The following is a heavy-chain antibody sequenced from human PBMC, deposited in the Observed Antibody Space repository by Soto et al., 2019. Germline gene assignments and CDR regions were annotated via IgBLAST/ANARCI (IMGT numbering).Heavy chain of an antibody. Sequence: GAPGKGSFKASGFTLSNHGISRGRQAPGQGVEWVGWINAQKGNTKYPQKRQGRDTMTPHTPPSTAYMGRRTLRSDATAVYYRERDRGITIFGVDDYYYYYGMDVWGQGTTVTVSS. D-gene: IGHD3-3*01. CDR2: INAQKGNT. J-gene: IGHJ6*02. CDR1: GFTLSNHG. V-gene: IGHV1-18*04. CDR3: ERDRGITIFGVDDYYYYYGMDV.